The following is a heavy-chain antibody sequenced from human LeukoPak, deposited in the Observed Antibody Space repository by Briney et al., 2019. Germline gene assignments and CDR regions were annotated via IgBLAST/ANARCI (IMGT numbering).Heavy chain of an antibody. CDR2: IRYDGSNK. D-gene: IGHD4-17*01. Sequence: GGSLRLSCAASGFTFSSYGMHWVRQAPGKGLEWVAFIRYDGSNKYYADSVKGRFTITRDNSKNTLYLQMNSLRAEDTAVYYCAKTYGDYAFSYYMDVWGKGTTVTVSS. CDR3: AKTYGDYAFSYYMDV. CDR1: GFTFSSYG. V-gene: IGHV3-30*02. J-gene: IGHJ6*03.